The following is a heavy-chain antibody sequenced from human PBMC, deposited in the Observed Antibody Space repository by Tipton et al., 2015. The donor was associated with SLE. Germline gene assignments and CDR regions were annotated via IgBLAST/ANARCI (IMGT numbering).Heavy chain of an antibody. CDR2: ISGSGGST. CDR3: SSLSYYYDSSGYYDRGAFDI. Sequence: SLRLSCAASGFAFSSYAMSWVRQAPGKGLEWVSAISGSGGSTYYADSVKGRFTISRDNSKNTLYLQMNSLRAEDTAVYYCSSLSYYYDSSGYYDRGAFDIWGQGTMVTVSS. CDR1: GFAFSSYA. V-gene: IGHV3-23*01. J-gene: IGHJ3*02. D-gene: IGHD3-22*01.